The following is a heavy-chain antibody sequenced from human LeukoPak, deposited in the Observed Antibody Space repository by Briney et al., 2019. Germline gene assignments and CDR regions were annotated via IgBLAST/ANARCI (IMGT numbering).Heavy chain of an antibody. CDR2: IYYSGST. CDR1: GGSLSTYY. CDR3: ARASGGYYNNWFDP. D-gene: IGHD3-22*01. Sequence: PSETLSLTCTVSGGSLSTYYWSWIRQPPGKGLEWIGYIYYSGSTNYNPSLKSRVTISVDTSKNQFSLKLSSVTAADTAVYYCARASGGYYNNWFDPWGQGTLVTVSS. J-gene: IGHJ5*02. V-gene: IGHV4-59*01.